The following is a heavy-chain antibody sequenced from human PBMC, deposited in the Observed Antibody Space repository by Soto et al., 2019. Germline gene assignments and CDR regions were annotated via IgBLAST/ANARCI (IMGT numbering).Heavy chain of an antibody. Sequence: TLSLTCTFSGGSISSGGYYWSWIRQHPGKGLEWIGYIYYSGSTYYNPSLKSRVTISVDTSKNQFSLKLSSVTAADTAVYYCAREVVVVAATPLRDYYYYYYMDVWGKGTTVTVSS. CDR1: GGSISSGGYY. V-gene: IGHV4-31*03. CDR3: AREVVVVAATPLRDYYYYYYMDV. J-gene: IGHJ6*03. CDR2: IYYSGST. D-gene: IGHD2-15*01.